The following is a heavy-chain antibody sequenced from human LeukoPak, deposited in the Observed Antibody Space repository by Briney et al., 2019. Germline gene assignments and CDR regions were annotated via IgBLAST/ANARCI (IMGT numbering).Heavy chain of an antibody. D-gene: IGHD5-18*01. CDR1: GGTFSSYA. CDR2: IIPIFGTA. J-gene: IGHJ4*02. CDR3: ATVDTAMVPFYY. Sequence: SVKVSCKASGGTFSSYAISWVRQAPGQGLEWMGGIIPIFGTANYAQKFQGRVTITADESTSTAYVELSSLRSEDTAVYYCATVDTAMVPFYYWGQGTLVTVSS. V-gene: IGHV1-69*13.